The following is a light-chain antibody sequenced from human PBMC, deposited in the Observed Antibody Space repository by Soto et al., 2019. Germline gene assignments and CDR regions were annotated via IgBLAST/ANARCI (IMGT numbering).Light chain of an antibody. V-gene: IGKV4-1*01. CDR1: QSVLYSSNNKNY. CDR3: QQYYSSPPT. Sequence: DIVMTQSPDSLAVSLGGSATINCKSSQSVLYSSNNKNYLAWYQQKPGQPPKMLIYWASTRESGVPDRFSGSGSGTDFTLTISSLQAEDVAVYYCQQYYSSPPTFGQGTKVDI. J-gene: IGKJ1*01. CDR2: WAS.